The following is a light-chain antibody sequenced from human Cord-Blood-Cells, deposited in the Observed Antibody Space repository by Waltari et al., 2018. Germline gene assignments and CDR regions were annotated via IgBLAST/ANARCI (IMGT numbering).Light chain of an antibody. CDR2: AAS. J-gene: IGKJ2*01. V-gene: IGKV1-39*01. CDR1: QSIRSY. CDR3: QQSYSTPYT. Sequence: DIQMTQSPSSLSASAGDSVTITCRASQSIRSYLNWYQQKPGKAPKLLIYAASSLQSGVPSRFSGSGSGTDFTLTISSLQPEDFATYYCQQSYSTPYTFGQGTKLEIK.